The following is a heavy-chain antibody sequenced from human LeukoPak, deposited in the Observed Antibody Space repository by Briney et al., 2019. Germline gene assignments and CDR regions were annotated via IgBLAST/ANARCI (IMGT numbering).Heavy chain of an antibody. J-gene: IGHJ4*02. V-gene: IGHV4-39*07. CDR1: GGSISSSSYY. CDR3: ARGLGGDSSWYPDY. CDR2: IYYSGST. Sequence: SETLSLTCTVSGGSISSSSYYWGWIRQPPGKGLEWIGSIYYSGSTYYNPSLKSRVTISVDTSKNQFSLKLSSVTAADTAVYYCARGLGGDSSWYPDYWGQGTLVTVSS. D-gene: IGHD6-13*01.